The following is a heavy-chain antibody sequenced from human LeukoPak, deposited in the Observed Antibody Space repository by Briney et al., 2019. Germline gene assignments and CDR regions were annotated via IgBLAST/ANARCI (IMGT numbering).Heavy chain of an antibody. J-gene: IGHJ5*02. CDR1: GGSISSGGYS. V-gene: IGHV4-30-2*01. CDR3: AREDTLNWFDP. CDR2: IYHSGST. Sequence: PSETLSLTCTASGGSISSGGYSWSWIRQPPGKGLEWIGYIYHSGSTYYNPSLKSRVTISVDRSKNQFSLKLSSVTAADTAVYYCAREDTLNWFDPWGQGTLVTVSS. D-gene: IGHD5-18*01.